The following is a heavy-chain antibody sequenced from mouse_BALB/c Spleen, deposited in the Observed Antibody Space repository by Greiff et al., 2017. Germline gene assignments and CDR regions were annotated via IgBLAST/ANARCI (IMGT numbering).Heavy chain of an antibody. CDR3: ARDMGGNGFAY. Sequence: VQLQQPGAELVKPGASVKMSCKASGYTFTSYVMHWVKQKPGQGLEWIGYINPYNDGTKYNEKFKGKATLTSDKSSSTAYMELSSLTSEDSAVYYCARDMGGNGFAYWGQGTLVTVSA. CDR1: GYTFTSYV. V-gene: IGHV1-14*01. D-gene: IGHD2-1*01. CDR2: INPYNDGT. J-gene: IGHJ3*01.